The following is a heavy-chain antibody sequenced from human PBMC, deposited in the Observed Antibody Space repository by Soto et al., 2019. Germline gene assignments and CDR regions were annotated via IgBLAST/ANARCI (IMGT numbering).Heavy chain of an antibody. CDR3: ARDVPDTILFFYGYGMDV. CDR2: ISTDNGNT. CDR1: GYSFTSYG. D-gene: IGHD4-17*01. J-gene: IGHJ6*02. V-gene: IGHV1-18*01. Sequence: QVHLVQSGAEVTKPGASVKASCKASGYSFTSYGISWVRQAPGHGLEWMGWISTDNGNTNYAHNLQGRVSMTIDPSTSTAYMELWSLGSDDTAVYYCARDVPDTILFFYGYGMDVWGQGTTPTVSS.